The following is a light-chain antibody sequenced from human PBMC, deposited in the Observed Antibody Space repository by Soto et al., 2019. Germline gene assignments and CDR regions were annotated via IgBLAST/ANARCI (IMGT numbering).Light chain of an antibody. CDR3: QSYDSSLSGVV. CDR2: DNT. J-gene: IGLJ2*01. V-gene: IGLV1-40*01. Sequence: QSALTQPPSVSGAPGQRVTLSCTGSISNIGAGYGVHWYQQLPGRAPKLLVYDNTKRHSGVPDRFSGSKSGTSASLAITSLQADDDADYYCQSYDSSLSGVVFGGGTKLTVL. CDR1: ISNIGAGYG.